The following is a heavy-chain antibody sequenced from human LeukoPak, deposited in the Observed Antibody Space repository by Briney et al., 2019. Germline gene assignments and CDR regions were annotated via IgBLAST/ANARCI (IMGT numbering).Heavy chain of an antibody. Sequence: SETLSLTCTVSGGSISSYYWSWIRQPPGRGLEWIGYIYYSGSTNYNPSLKSRVTISVDTSKNQFSLKLSSATAADTAAYYCARGTRLLWFGELLAWFDPWGQGTLVTVSS. CDR3: ARGTRLLWFGELLAWFDP. J-gene: IGHJ5*02. CDR2: IYYSGST. CDR1: GGSISSYY. D-gene: IGHD3-10*01. V-gene: IGHV4-59*01.